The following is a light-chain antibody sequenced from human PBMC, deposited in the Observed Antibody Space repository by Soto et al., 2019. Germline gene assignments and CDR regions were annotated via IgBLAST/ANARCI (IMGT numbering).Light chain of an antibody. CDR3: QHRSNSIT. Sequence: EIVLTQSPGTLSLSPGERATLSCRASQSVSSSYLAWYQQKPGQAPRLLIYDASNRATGIPVRFSGSGSGTDFTLTISSLEPDDFAVYYCQHRSNSITFGQGTRLEIK. J-gene: IGKJ5*01. CDR2: DAS. V-gene: IGKV3D-20*02. CDR1: QSVSSSY.